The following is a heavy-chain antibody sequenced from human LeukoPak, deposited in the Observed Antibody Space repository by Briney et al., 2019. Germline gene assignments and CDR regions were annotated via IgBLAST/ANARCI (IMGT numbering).Heavy chain of an antibody. CDR1: GGSVSSGSYY. V-gene: IGHV4-61*01. CDR3: ARGGGSGWSYTAGYYYYMDV. CDR2: IYYSGST. J-gene: IGHJ6*03. D-gene: IGHD6-19*01. Sequence: SETLSLTCTVSGGSVSSGSYYWSWIRQPPGKGLEWIGYIYYSGSTNYIPSLKSRVTISVDTSKNQFSLKLSSVTAADTDVYYCARGGGSGWSYTAGYYYYMDVWGKGTTVTVSS.